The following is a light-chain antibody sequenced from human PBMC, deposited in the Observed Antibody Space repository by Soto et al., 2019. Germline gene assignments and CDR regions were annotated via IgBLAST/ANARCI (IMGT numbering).Light chain of an antibody. CDR2: DVS. V-gene: IGLV2-8*01. CDR1: SSDVGAYNY. CDR3: SSYAGSNPV. Sequence: QSVLTQPPSASGSPGQSVAISCTGTSSDVGAYNYVSWYQQHPGKSPKLIISDVSKRPSGVPDRFSGSKSGNMASLTVSGLQAEDEADYYCSSYAGSNPVFGGGTKVTVL. J-gene: IGLJ2*01.